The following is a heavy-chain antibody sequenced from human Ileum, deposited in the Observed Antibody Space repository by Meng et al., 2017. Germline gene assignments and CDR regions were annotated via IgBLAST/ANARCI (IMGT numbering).Heavy chain of an antibody. CDR1: EGTFKSYI. Sequence: SVKVSCKASEGTFKSYIINWVRQAPGQGLEWMGGITPLLGVTQYTQKFQGRVTITTDESMTTAYMEVTSLRSEDTVLYYCGRDWLYTDTSTYPTSNAFAMWGQGTQVTVSS. CDR2: ITPLLGVT. V-gene: IGHV1-69*16. CDR3: GRDWLYTDTSTYPTSNAFAM. J-gene: IGHJ3*02. D-gene: IGHD3-22*01.